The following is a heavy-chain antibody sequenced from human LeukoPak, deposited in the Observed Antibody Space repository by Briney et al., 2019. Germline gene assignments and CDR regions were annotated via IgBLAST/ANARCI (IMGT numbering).Heavy chain of an antibody. CDR2: INPSSGST. CDR3: ARGLGYSYGPGDY. V-gene: IGHV1-46*01. J-gene: IGHJ4*02. CDR1: GYTFTSYY. Sequence: ASVKVSCKASGYTFTSYYMHWVRQAPGQGLEWVGIINPSSGSTNYAQKFQGRVTMTRDTSTSTVYMGLNSLRSEDTAVYYCARGLGYSYGPGDYWGQGTLVTVSS. D-gene: IGHD5-18*01.